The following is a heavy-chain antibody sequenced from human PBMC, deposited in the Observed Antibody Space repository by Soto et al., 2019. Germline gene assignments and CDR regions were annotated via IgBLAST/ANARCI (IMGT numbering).Heavy chain of an antibody. CDR3: ARGGHVVVVTAALDY. D-gene: IGHD2-21*02. J-gene: IGHJ4*02. Sequence: QVQLMQSGAEVKKPGASVKVSCKASGDTFTDYYIHWVRQAPGQGLEWMGTVNPSGGHTTYAQHFLGRLTMTRDTSTSTLYVERTSLTSDDPAIYDCARGGHVVVVTAALDYCGQGTLVTVSS. V-gene: IGHV1-46*01. CDR2: VNPSGGHT. CDR1: GDTFTDYY.